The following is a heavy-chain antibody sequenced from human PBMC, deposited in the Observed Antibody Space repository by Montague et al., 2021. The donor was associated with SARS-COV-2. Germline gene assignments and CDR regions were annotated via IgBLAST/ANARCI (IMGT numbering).Heavy chain of an antibody. D-gene: IGHD1-26*01. V-gene: IGHV3-30-3*01. J-gene: IGHJ4*02. CDR2: ISYDGSNK. CDR3: ARVYGGSYRGRIDY. Sequence: SLRLSCAASGFTFSSYAMHWVRQAPGKGLEWVAVISYDGSNKYYADSVKGRFTISRDNSKNTLYLQMNSLRAKDTAVYYCARVYGGSYRGRIDYWGQGTLVTVSS. CDR1: GFTFSSYA.